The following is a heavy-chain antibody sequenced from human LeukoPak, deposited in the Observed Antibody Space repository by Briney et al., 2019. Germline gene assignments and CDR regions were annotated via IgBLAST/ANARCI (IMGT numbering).Heavy chain of an antibody. Sequence: GGSLRLSCAASGFTVSGNSMTRVRQAPGKGLKWVSVIYSGGNTYYADSVKGRFTVSRDNSKNTLYLQMNSLRAEDTAVYYCARGISNSGYDYWGQGTLVTVSS. D-gene: IGHD3-22*01. V-gene: IGHV3-66*01. CDR2: IYSGGNT. J-gene: IGHJ4*02. CDR3: ARGISNSGYDY. CDR1: GFTVSGNS.